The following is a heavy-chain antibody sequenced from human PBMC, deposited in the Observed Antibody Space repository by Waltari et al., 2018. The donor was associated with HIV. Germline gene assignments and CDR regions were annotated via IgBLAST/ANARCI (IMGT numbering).Heavy chain of an antibody. D-gene: IGHD3-16*01. Sequence: LRLQESGPGLVKPSETLSLNCNVSGFTIRSSRHFWGWVRQAPGRNMEWITTIYYSVTTYYNPSFKNRVSISIDVSKNLVSLSLRSVTAADTGLYFCARHPTMGAHFFDSWGQGTLVTVSS. CDR3: ARHPTMGAHFFDS. CDR1: GFTIRSSRHF. J-gene: IGHJ4*02. V-gene: IGHV4-39*02. CDR2: IYYSVTT.